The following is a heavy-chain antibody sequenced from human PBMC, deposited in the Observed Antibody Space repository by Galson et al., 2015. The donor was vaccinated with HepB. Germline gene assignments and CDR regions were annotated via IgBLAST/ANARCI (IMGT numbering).Heavy chain of an antibody. CDR1: GFTFSSSG. V-gene: IGHV3-30*03. CDR3: ARGRDYGDL. J-gene: IGHJ4*02. D-gene: IGHD4-17*01. CDR2: ISYDGSNK. Sequence: SLRLSCAASGFTFSSSGMHWVRQAPGKGLEWVAVISYDGSNKYYGDSVKGRFTISRDNAKNSLYLQMNSLRAEDTAVYYCARGRDYGDLWGQGTLVTVSS.